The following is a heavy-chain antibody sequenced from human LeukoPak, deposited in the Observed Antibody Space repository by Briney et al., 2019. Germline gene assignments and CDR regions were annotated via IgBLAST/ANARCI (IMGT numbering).Heavy chain of an antibody. CDR3: ASRLVVGSGSYWAFDI. Sequence: GGSLRLSCAASGFTFSSYAMSWVRQAPGKGLEWVSAISGSGGSTYYADSVKGRFTISRDNSKNTLYLQMNSLRAEDTAVYYCASRLVVGSGSYWAFDIWGQGTMVTVSS. CDR1: GFTFSSYA. V-gene: IGHV3-23*01. J-gene: IGHJ3*02. D-gene: IGHD3-10*01. CDR2: ISGSGGST.